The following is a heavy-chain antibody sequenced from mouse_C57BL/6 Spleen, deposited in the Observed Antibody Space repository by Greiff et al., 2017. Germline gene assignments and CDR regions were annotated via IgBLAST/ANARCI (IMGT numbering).Heavy chain of an antibody. Sequence: VQLQQSGPELVKPGASVKLSCKASGYTFTSYDINWVKQRPGPGLEWIGWIYPRDGSTKYNEKFKGKATLTVDTSSSTAYMELHSLTSEDSAVYFWARSGIDYDDDRQGDYYAMDYWGQGTSVTVSS. D-gene: IGHD2-4*01. CDR2: IYPRDGST. CDR3: ARSGIDYDDDRQGDYYAMDY. CDR1: GYTFTSYD. V-gene: IGHV1-85*01. J-gene: IGHJ4*01.